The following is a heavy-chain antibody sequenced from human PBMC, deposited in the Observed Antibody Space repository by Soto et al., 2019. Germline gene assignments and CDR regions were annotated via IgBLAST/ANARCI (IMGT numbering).Heavy chain of an antibody. CDR1: GFTFSSYA. Sequence: GGSLRLSCAASGFTFSSYAMHWVRQAPGKGLEWVAVISYDGSNKYYADFVKGRFTISRDNSKNTLYLQMNSLRAEDTAVYYCARGLYDSSGYFSHWGQGTLVTAPQ. D-gene: IGHD3-22*01. V-gene: IGHV3-30-3*01. CDR2: ISYDGSNK. J-gene: IGHJ4*02. CDR3: ARGLYDSSGYFSH.